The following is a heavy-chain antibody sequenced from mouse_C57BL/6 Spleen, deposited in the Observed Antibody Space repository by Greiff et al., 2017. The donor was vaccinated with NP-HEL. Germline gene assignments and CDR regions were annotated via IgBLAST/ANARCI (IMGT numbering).Heavy chain of an antibody. Sequence: QVQLQQPGAELVKPGASVKLSCKASGYTFTSYWMHWVKQRPGQGLEWIGMIHPNSGSTNYNEKFKSKATLTVDKPSSTAYMQLSSLTSEDSAVYYCARNPHYYGSSFDYWGQGTTLTVSS. CDR3: ARNPHYYGSSFDY. CDR2: IHPNSGST. J-gene: IGHJ2*01. D-gene: IGHD1-1*01. CDR1: GYTFTSYW. V-gene: IGHV1-64*01.